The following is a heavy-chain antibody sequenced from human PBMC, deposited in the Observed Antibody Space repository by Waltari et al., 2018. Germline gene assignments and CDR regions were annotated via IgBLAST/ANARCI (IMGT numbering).Heavy chain of an antibody. CDR2: INPKSGNT. CDR3: ARVDYDFWSGYYI. Sequence: QMQLVQSGAEVKKPGASVKVSCKASGYPFSDYDINWVRQATGHGLEWMGWINPKSGNTVSAQNFQDRVTITRDPSTSTVYMELSSLRSDDAAVYYCARVDYDFWSGYYIWGQGTLVTVPS. CDR1: GYPFSDYD. J-gene: IGHJ4*02. V-gene: IGHV1-8*02. D-gene: IGHD3-3*01.